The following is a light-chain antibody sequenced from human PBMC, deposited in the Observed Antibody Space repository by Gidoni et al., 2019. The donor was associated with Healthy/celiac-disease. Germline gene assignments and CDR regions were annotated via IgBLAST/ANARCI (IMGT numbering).Light chain of an antibody. CDR2: EAS. CDR1: QGISSA. CDR3: QQFNSYPLT. V-gene: IGKV1-13*02. Sequence: IQLTQSPSSLSASVGDRVTITCRASQGISSALAWYQQKPGKAPKLLIYEASSLESGVTSRFSGSGSGTDFTLTISSLQPEDCATYYCQQFNSYPLTFGGGTKVEIK. J-gene: IGKJ4*01.